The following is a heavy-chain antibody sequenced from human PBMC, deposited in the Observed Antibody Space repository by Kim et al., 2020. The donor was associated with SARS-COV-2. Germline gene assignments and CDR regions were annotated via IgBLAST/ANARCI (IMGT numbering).Heavy chain of an antibody. CDR2: ISGSGCTT. D-gene: IGHD5-12*01. CDR3: AILVATMYV. CDR1: GFTFSSYG. Sequence: GGSLRLSCAASGFTFSSYGMSWVRQAPGKGLEWVSTISGSGCTTYYADSVKGRFTISRDNSKNTLYLQLNSLRAEDTAKYSCAILVATMYVWGQGTLVSVSS. J-gene: IGHJ4*02. V-gene: IGHV3-23*01.